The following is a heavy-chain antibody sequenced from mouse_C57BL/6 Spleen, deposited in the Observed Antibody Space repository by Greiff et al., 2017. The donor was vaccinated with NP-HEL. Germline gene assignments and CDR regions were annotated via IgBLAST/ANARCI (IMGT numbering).Heavy chain of an antibody. CDR3: ARDRGDSWFAY. D-gene: IGHD3-1*01. CDR2: ISYDGSN. J-gene: IGHJ3*01. CDR1: GYSITSGYY. Sequence: VQLKESGPGLVKPSQSLFLTCSVTGYSITSGYYWNWIRQFPGNKLEWMGYISYDGSNNYNPSLKNRISITRDTSKNQFFLKLNSVTTEDTATYYCARDRGDSWFAYWGQGTLVTVSA. V-gene: IGHV3-6*01.